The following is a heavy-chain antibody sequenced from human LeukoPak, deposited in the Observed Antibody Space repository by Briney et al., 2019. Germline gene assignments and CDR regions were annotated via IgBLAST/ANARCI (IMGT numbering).Heavy chain of an antibody. CDR3: AKAARDGYNFRRPLG. J-gene: IGHJ4*02. CDR2: ISGSGGRT. CDR1: GFTLSSYA. V-gene: IGHV3-23*01. Sequence: GGSLRLSCAASGFTLSSYAMRGVRQAPGKGLEGVSAISGSGGRTYYADSVKGRVTISRDNSRNTLYLQMNSLRAEDTAVYFCAKAARDGYNFRRPLGWGQGTLVTVSS. D-gene: IGHD5-24*01.